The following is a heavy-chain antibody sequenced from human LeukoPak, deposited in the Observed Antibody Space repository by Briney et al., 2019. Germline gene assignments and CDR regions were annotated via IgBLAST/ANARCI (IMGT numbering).Heavy chain of an antibody. CDR3: ARGYYGSGSYYRD. CDR1: GGSFSGYY. CDR2: INHPGST. J-gene: IGHJ4*02. Sequence: KTSETLSLTCAVYGGSFSGYYWSWVRQPPGKGLEWIGEINHPGSTNFNPSLKSRVTISVDTSKNQFSLKLSSVTAADTAVYYCARGYYGSGSYYRDWGQGTLVTVSS. D-gene: IGHD3-10*01. V-gene: IGHV4-34*01.